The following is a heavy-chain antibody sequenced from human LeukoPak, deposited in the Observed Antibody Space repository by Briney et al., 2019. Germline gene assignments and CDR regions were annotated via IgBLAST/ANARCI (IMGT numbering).Heavy chain of an antibody. CDR3: AREGELGIVVVPAAVAPGAFDV. V-gene: IGHV3-48*04. D-gene: IGHD2-2*01. CDR1: GFTFSSYS. Sequence: PGGSLRLSCAASGFTFSSYSMNWVRQAPGKGLEWVSYISSSSSTIYYADSVKGRFTISRDNAKNSLYLQMNSLRAEDTAVYYCAREGELGIVVVPAAVAPGAFDVWGQGTMVTVSS. J-gene: IGHJ3*01. CDR2: ISSSSSTI.